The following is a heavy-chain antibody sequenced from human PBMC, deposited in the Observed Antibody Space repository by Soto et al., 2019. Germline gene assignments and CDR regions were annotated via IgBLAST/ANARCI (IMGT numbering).Heavy chain of an antibody. D-gene: IGHD3-10*01. J-gene: IGHJ4*02. V-gene: IGHV1-18*01. CDR2: IVGDSGNT. CDR1: GYPLPTYG. Sequence: QVQVMQSGAQLTQPGASVKVSCETSGYPLPTYGLSWVRQAPGQGLEWMGWIVGDSGNTVYAQKFQGRVTMYRDTSTSIGYMELRRLTSDDSALYYCATVSGYGSGSRRFGFWGQGTLVSVSS. CDR3: ATVSGYGSGSRRFGF.